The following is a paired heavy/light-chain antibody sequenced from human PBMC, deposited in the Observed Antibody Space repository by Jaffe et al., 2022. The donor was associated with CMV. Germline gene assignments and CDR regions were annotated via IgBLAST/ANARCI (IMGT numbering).Heavy chain of an antibody. J-gene: IGHJ6*03. CDR3: AREWGDIVVVPAAPQHYYYYYMDV. CDR2: INHSGST. D-gene: IGHD2-2*01. V-gene: IGHV4-34*01. CDR1: GGSFSGYY. Sequence: QVQLQQWGAGLLKPSETLSLTCAVYGGSFSGYYWSWIRQPPGKGLEWIGEINHSGSTNYNPSLKSRVTISVDTSKNQFSLKLSSVTAADTAVYYCAREWGDIVVVPAAPQHYYYYYMDVWGKGTTVTVSS.
Light chain of an antibody. CDR2: YAS. CDR1: QSIGSS. J-gene: IGKJ1*01. V-gene: IGKV6-21*02. CDR3: HQSSSLPRT. Sequence: EIVLTQSPDFQSVTPKEKVTITCRASQSIGSSLHWYQQKPDQSPKLLIKYASQSISGVPSRFSGSGSGTDFTLTINSLEAEDAATYYCHQSSSLPRTFGQGTKVEIK.